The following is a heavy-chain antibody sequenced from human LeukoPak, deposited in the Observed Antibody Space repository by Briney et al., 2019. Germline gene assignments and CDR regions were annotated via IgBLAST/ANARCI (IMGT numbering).Heavy chain of an antibody. CDR2: ISSSSSYI. CDR3: ATGYYYDSSGSVYYGMDV. V-gene: IGHV3-21*01. D-gene: IGHD3-22*01. Sequence: GGSLRLSCAASGFTFSSYSMNWVRQAPGKGLEWVSSISSSSSYIYYADSVKGRFTISRDNAKNSLYLQMNSLRAEDTAVYYCATGYYYDSSGSVYYGMDVWGQGTTVTVSS. J-gene: IGHJ6*02. CDR1: GFTFSSYS.